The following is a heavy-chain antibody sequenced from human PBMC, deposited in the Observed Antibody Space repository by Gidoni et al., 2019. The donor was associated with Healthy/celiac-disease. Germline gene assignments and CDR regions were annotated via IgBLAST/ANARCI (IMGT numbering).Heavy chain of an antibody. D-gene: IGHD6-13*01. V-gene: IGHV3-21*01. J-gene: IGHJ4*02. CDR1: GFTFSSYS. CDR2: ISSSSSYI. Sequence: EVQLVESGGGLVKPGGSLRLSCAASGFTFSSYSMNWVRQAPGKGLEWVSSISSSSSYIYYADSVKGRFTISRDNAKNSLYLQMNSLRAEDTAVYYCARRIAAAGRFSDDYWGQGTLVTVSS. CDR3: ARRIAAAGRFSDDY.